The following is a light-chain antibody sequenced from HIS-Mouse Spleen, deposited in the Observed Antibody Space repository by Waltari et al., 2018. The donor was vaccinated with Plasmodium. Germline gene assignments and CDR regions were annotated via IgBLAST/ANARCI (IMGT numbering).Light chain of an antibody. J-gene: IGLJ3*02. CDR2: EGS. CDR1: SSDVGSYNL. CDR3: CSYAGSSTNWV. Sequence: QSALTQPASVSGSPGQSITISCTGTSSDVGSYNLVSWYQQHPGKAPKLMICEGSKRPSGVSNRFSGSKSGNKAYLTISGLQAEDEADYYCCSYAGSSTNWVFGGGTKLTVL. V-gene: IGLV2-23*01.